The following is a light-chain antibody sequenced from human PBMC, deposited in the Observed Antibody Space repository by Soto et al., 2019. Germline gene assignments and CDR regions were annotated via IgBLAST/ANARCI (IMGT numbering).Light chain of an antibody. CDR1: SSDLGGLNY. J-gene: IGLJ3*02. CDR3: SSYTTVPSPQWV. CDR2: KVD. V-gene: IGLV2-14*01. Sequence: QSVLTQPASVSGSPGQSITIPCSGRSSDLGGLNYVSWYQQHPGKVPKLIIYKVDNRPSGISDRFSASKSGNTASLTISGLPAEDEAHYYCSSYTTVPSPQWVFAGGTQLTVL.